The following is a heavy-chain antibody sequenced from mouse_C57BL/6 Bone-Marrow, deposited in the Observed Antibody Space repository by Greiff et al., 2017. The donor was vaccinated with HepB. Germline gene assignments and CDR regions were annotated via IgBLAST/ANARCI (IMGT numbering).Heavy chain of an antibody. J-gene: IGHJ2*01. D-gene: IGHD1-1*01. Sequence: VQLQQSGAELARPGASVKLSCKASGYTFTSYGISWVKQRTGQGLEWIGEIYPRSGNTYYNEKFKGKATLTADKSSSTAYMELRSLTSEDSAVYFCARDGGTTVVEKGDYWGQGTTLTVSS. CDR2: IYPRSGNT. CDR1: GYTFTSYG. CDR3: ARDGGTTVVEKGDY. V-gene: IGHV1-81*01.